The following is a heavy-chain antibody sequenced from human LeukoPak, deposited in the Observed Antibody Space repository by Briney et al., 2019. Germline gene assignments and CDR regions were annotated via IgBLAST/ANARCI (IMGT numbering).Heavy chain of an antibody. CDR2: ISRRGAGT. D-gene: IGHD3-10*01. CDR3: AKMVRGFYTISYYFDY. V-gene: IGHV3-23*01. CDR1: GFTFSGYA. J-gene: IGHJ4*02. Sequence: PGGSLRLSCAASGFTFSGYAMNWVRQAPGKGLEWVSGISRRGAGTYYADSVKGRFTISRDNSKNTLYLQMISLRADDAAVYYCAKMVRGFYTISYYFDYWGQGTLVTVSS.